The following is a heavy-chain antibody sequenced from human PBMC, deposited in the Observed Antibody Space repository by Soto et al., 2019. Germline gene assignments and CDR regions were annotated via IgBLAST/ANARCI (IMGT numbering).Heavy chain of an antibody. D-gene: IGHD6-19*01. CDR2: ISSSSSYI. V-gene: IGHV3-21*01. CDR3: ARLSVHDAFDI. CDR1: GFTFSSYS. Sequence: EVQLVESGGGLVKPGGSLRLSCAASGFTFSSYSMNWVRQATGKGLEWVSSISSSSSYIYYADSVKGRFTISRDNAKNSLYLQMNSLRAEDTAVYYCARLSVHDAFDIWGHGTMVTVSS. J-gene: IGHJ3*02.